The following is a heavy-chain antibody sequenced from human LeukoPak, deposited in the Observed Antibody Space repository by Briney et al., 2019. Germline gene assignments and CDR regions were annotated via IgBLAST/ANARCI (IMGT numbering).Heavy chain of an antibody. V-gene: IGHV3-23*01. CDR2: MYASSGGT. CDR1: GFTFSSYT. Sequence: GGSLRLSCAASGFTFSSYTMSWVRQAPGKGLEWISDMYASSGGTSYADSVKGRFTISRDNSKNTLFLHMDSLRAEDTALYYCAKDLKPDGVWNFDSWGQGILVTVSS. D-gene: IGHD1-14*01. CDR3: AKDLKPDGVWNFDS. J-gene: IGHJ4*02.